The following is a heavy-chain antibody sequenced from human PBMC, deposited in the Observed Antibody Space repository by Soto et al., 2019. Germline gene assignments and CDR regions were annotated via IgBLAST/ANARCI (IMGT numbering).Heavy chain of an antibody. V-gene: IGHV1-8*01. Sequence: QVQLVQSGAEVKKPGASVKVSCKASGYTFTSSDINWVRQATGQGLEWMGWMNPNSGNTGYAQKFQGRVTMTRNTSILTAYMELSSLRSEDTAVYYWARPRSGSYYYGMDVWGQGTAVTVSS. CDR1: GYTFTSSD. J-gene: IGHJ6*02. D-gene: IGHD3-3*01. CDR2: MNPNSGNT. CDR3: ARPRSGSYYYGMDV.